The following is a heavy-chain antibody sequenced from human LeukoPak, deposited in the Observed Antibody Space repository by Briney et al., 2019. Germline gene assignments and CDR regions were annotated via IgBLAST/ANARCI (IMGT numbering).Heavy chain of an antibody. CDR3: ASHYYGSGSYQSY. CDR2: ISYDGSNK. Sequence: GGSLRLSCAASGFTFSSYAMHWVRQAPGKGLEWVAVISYDGSNKYYADSVKGRFTISRDNAKNSLYLQMNSLRAEDTAVYYCASHYYGSGSYQSYWGQGTLVTVSS. J-gene: IGHJ4*02. CDR1: GFTFSSYA. V-gene: IGHV3-30*04. D-gene: IGHD3-10*01.